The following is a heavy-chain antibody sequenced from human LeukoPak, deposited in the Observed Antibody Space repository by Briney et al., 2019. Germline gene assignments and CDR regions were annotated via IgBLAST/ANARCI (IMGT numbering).Heavy chain of an antibody. D-gene: IGHD2-2*01. CDR1: GFTFSSYA. J-gene: IGHJ4*02. V-gene: IGHV3-23*01. Sequence: PGGSLRLSCAASGFTFSSYAMSWVRQAPGKGLEWVPAISGSGGSTYYADSVKGRFTISRDNSKNTLYLQMNSLRAEDTAVYYCAKEAPHPRVPAAIYSYWGQGTLVTVSS. CDR3: AKEAPHPRVPAAIYSY. CDR2: ISGSGGST.